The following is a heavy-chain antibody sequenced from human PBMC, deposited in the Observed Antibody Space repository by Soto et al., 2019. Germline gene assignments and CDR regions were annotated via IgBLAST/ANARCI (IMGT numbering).Heavy chain of an antibody. Sequence: LRLSCAASGFTFSSYSMSWVRQAPGKGLEWVSAISGSGGSTYYADSVKGRFTISRDNSKNTLYLQMNSLRAEDTAVYYCAKDPGSSIAARPSWYFDLWGRGTLVTVSS. V-gene: IGHV3-23*01. CDR2: ISGSGGST. J-gene: IGHJ2*01. D-gene: IGHD6-6*01. CDR3: AKDPGSSIAARPSWYFDL. CDR1: GFTFSSYS.